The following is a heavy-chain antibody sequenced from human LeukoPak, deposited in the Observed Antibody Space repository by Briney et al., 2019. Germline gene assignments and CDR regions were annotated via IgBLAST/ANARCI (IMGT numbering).Heavy chain of an antibody. CDR3: ARPVPSRLGWFDP. D-gene: IGHD1-1*01. V-gene: IGHV4-38-2*02. CDR1: GYSISSGYY. Sequence: PSETLSLTCSVSGYSISSGYYWGWIRPPPGKGLEWIGSIYYSGSTYYNPSLRSRVSISVHTSKNQFSLKLTSVTAADTAVYYCARPVPSRLGWFDPWGQGTLVTVSS. CDR2: IYYSGST. J-gene: IGHJ5*02.